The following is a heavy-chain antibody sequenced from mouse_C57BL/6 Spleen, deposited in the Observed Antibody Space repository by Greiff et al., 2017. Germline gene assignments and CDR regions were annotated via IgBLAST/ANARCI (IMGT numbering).Heavy chain of an antibody. J-gene: IGHJ4*01. Sequence: QVQLKQPGAELVRPGSSVKLSCKASGYTFTSYWMHWVKQRPIQGLEWIGNIDPSDSETHYNQKFKDKATLTVDKSSSTAYMQLSSLTSEDSAVYYCARERCDGSNYAMDYWGQGTSVTVSS. CDR1: GYTFTSYW. CDR3: ARERCDGSNYAMDY. V-gene: IGHV1-52*01. CDR2: IDPSDSET. D-gene: IGHD1-1*01.